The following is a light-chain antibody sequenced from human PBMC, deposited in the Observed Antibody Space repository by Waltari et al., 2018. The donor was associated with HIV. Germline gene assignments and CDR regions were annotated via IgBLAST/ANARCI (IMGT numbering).Light chain of an antibody. CDR2: SHN. CDR3: AAWDDTLQGRV. V-gene: IGLV1-44*01. Sequence: QSVLPQPPPPSGPPGQRVTSPFPGRALNTGSNAEIWYQQLPGTAPKPLIYSHNQRPSGVPDLFSGSKSGTSASLAISGLQSEEEANYYCAAWDDTLQGRVFGGGTKLTVL. J-gene: IGLJ2*01. CDR1: ALNTGSNA.